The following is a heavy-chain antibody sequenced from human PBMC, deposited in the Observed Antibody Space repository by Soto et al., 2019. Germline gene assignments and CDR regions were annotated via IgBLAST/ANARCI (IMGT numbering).Heavy chain of an antibody. D-gene: IGHD6-6*01. Sequence: ASVEVSCKASGYTFTSYGMSWVRQAPGQGLEWMGWISAYNGNTNYAQKLQGRVTMTTDTSTSTAYMELRSLRSDDTAVYYCARGMYSSSSRDIAAAGPARDWGQGTLVTVSS. CDR3: ARGMYSSSSRDIAAAGPARD. CDR2: ISAYNGNT. V-gene: IGHV1-18*04. J-gene: IGHJ4*02. CDR1: GYTFTSYG.